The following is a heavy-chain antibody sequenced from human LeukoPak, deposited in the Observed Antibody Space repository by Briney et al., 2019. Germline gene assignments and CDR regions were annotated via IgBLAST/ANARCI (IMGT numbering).Heavy chain of an antibody. D-gene: IGHD2-2*02. CDR2: INHSGST. J-gene: IGHJ4*02. CDR1: GGSFSGYY. V-gene: IGHV4-34*01. CDR3: AREGDYCSSTSCYKGFDY. Sequence: SETLSLTCAVYGGSFSGYYWSWIRQPPGKGLEWIGEINHSGSTNYNPSLKSRVTISVDTSKNQFSLKLSSVTAADTAVYYCAREGDYCSSTSCYKGFDYWGQGTLVTVSS.